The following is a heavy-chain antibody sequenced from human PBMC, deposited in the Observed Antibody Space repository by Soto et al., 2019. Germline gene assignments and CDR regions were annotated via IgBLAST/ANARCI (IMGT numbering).Heavy chain of an antibody. J-gene: IGHJ6*02. CDR2: IIPIYGTT. CDR3: AKIRSPSGRECIRISCSYDYSYGMDV. Sequence: QVQLVQSGAEAKKPGSAVKVSCKASGGTFSDHAISRVRQAPGQGLEWMGGIIPIYGTTNYAQRFEDRITITADDSTGTAYMELSSLRSEDTALYYCAKIRSPSGRECIRISCSYDYSYGMDVWGQGTTVTVSS. CDR1: GGTFSDHA. D-gene: IGHD2-2*01. V-gene: IGHV1-69*12.